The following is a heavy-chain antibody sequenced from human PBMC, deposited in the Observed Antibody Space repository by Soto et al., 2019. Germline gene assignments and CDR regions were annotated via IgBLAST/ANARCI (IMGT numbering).Heavy chain of an antibody. CDR2: IIPMFGTP. CDR3: ARGGFYDSSGYYCGSPEY. J-gene: IGHJ4*02. CDR1: GGSFSSYV. D-gene: IGHD3-22*01. V-gene: IGHV1-69*13. Sequence: GASVKVSCKTSGGSFSSYVISWVRQAPGQGLEWMGGIIPMFGTPNYAQKFQGRVTITADESTSTVYMDLSSLRSEDTAVFYCARGGFYDSSGYYCGSPEYWVLGTMVTVSS.